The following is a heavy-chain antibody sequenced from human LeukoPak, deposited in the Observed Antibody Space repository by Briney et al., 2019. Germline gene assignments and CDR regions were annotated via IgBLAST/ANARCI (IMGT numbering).Heavy chain of an antibody. CDR3: AKTIVIPIALGVFAY. J-gene: IGHJ4*02. CDR2: ISDNGGST. Sequence: PGGSLRLSCAASGFTFSSSAMSWVRQAPGKGLEWVSTISDNGGSTYYADSVKGRFTISRDNSKNTLYLQMNSLRAEDTAIYYCAKTIVIPIALGVFAYWGQGTLVTVSS. V-gene: IGHV3-23*01. CDR1: GFTFSSSA. D-gene: IGHD3-16*02.